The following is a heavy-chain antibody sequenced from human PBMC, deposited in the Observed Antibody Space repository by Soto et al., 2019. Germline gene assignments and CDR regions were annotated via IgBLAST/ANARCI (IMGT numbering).Heavy chain of an antibody. CDR1: GGSISSSSYY. CDR3: ARQPQLSSWPNSEFDY. CDR2: IYYSGST. J-gene: IGHJ4*02. Sequence: PSETLSLTCTVSGGSISSSSYYWGWIRQPPGKGLEWIGSIYYSGSTYYNPSLKSRVTISVDTSKNQFSLKLSSVTAADTAVYYCARQPQLSSWPNSEFDYWGQGTLVTVSS. V-gene: IGHV4-39*01. D-gene: IGHD1-1*01.